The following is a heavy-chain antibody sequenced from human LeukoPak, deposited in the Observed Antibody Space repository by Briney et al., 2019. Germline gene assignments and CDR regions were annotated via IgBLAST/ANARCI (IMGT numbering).Heavy chain of an antibody. D-gene: IGHD3-3*01. CDR3: ARLGRYYDFWSGYSNWFDP. J-gene: IGHJ5*02. CDR2: IYPGDSDT. CDR1: GYSFTSYW. Sequence: PGESLKISCKGSGYSFTSYWIGWVRQMPGKGLEWMGIIYPGDSDTRYSPSFQGQVTISADKSISTAYLQWSSLKASDTAMYYCARLGRYYDFWSGYSNWFDPWGQGTLVTVSS. V-gene: IGHV5-51*01.